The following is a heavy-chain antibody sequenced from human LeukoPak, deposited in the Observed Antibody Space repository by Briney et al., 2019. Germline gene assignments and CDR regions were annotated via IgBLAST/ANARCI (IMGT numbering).Heavy chain of an antibody. J-gene: IGHJ3*02. Sequence: SVKVSCKASGGTFSSYAISWVRQAPGQGLEWMGGIIPIFGTANYAQKFQGRVTITADESTSTAYMELSSLRSEDTAVYYCARQYQSGYGDAFDIWGQGTMVTVSS. CDR3: ARQYQSGYGDAFDI. V-gene: IGHV1-69*13. CDR1: GGTFSSYA. D-gene: IGHD5-12*01. CDR2: IIPIFGTA.